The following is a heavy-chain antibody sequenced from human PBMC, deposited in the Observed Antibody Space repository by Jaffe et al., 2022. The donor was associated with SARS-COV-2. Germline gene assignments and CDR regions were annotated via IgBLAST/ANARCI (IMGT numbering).Heavy chain of an antibody. D-gene: IGHD2-2*01. CDR3: AKDPVSEGVPAAAFDY. CDR1: GFTFSSYA. J-gene: IGHJ4*02. Sequence: EVQLLESGGGLVQPGGSLRLSCAASGFTFSSYAMSWVRQAPGKGLEWVSAISGSGGSTYYADSVKGRFTISRDNSKNTLYLQMNSLRAEDTAVYYCAKDPVSEGVPAAAFDYWGQGTLVTVSS. V-gene: IGHV3-23*01. CDR2: ISGSGGST.